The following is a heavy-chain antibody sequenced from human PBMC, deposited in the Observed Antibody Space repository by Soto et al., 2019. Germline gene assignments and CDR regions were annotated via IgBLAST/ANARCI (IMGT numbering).Heavy chain of an antibody. J-gene: IGHJ4*02. CDR1: GYTFTDYG. CDR3: ARERGGYKHFDY. V-gene: IGHV1-18*01. CDR2: INTYKGNI. D-gene: IGHD1-26*01. Sequence: QVQLVQSGAEVKKPGASVRVPCKSSGYTFTDYGITWVRQAPGQGLEWMGWINTYKGNINYAQRLQGRVTMTTDTSTSTAYMELRSLTSDDTAVYYCARERGGYKHFDYWGQGALVTVSS.